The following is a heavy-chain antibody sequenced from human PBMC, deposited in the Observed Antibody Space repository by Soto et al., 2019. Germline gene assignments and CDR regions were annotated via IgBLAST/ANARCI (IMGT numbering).Heavy chain of an antibody. Sequence: QVQLVQSGAEVKKPGASVKVSCKASGYTFTSYGISWVRQAPGQGLEWMGWISAYNGNTNYAQKLQGRVTMTTDTSTSTGYMELRSLRSDDTAVYYCARDRAIIAVAGPLAYWGQGTLVTVS. CDR3: ARDRAIIAVAGPLAY. J-gene: IGHJ4*02. CDR1: GYTFTSYG. V-gene: IGHV1-18*01. CDR2: ISAYNGNT. D-gene: IGHD6-19*01.